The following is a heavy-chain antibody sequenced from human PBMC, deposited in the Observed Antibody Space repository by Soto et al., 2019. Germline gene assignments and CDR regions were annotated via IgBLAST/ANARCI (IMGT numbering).Heavy chain of an antibody. J-gene: IGHJ6*02. Sequence: QAGGSLRLSCAASGFTFSSYTMSWVRQAPGKGLEWVSAISGSGGSTYYADSAKGRFTISRDNSKNTLYLQMNSLGAEDTAVYYCAADYLRHNSLNGYYYSYGMDVWGQGTTVTVSS. CDR3: AADYLRHNSLNGYYYSYGMDV. CDR1: GFTFSSYT. D-gene: IGHD4-17*01. CDR2: ISGSGGST. V-gene: IGHV3-23*01.